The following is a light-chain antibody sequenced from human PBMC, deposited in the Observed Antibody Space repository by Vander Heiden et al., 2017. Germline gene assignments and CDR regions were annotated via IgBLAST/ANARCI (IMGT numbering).Light chain of an antibody. CDR1: SSDVGGYNY. CDR2: EVS. CDR3: SSYAGSSNLV. J-gene: IGLJ3*02. V-gene: IGLV2-8*01. Sequence: QSALTQPPSASGSPGQSVTISCTGTSSDVGGYNYVSLYQQHPGKAPKLMIYEVSKRPSGVPDRFSGSKSDNTASLTVSGLQAEDEADYYCSSYAGSSNLVFGGGTKLTVL.